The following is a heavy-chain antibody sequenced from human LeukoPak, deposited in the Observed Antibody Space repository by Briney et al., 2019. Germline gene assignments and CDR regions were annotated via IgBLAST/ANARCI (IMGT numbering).Heavy chain of an antibody. CDR1: GFTFSSYA. Sequence: GGSLRLSCAASGFTFSSYAMSWVRQAPGKGLEWVSAISGSGGSTYYADSVKGRFTISRDNSKNTLYLQMNSLRAEDTAVYYCAGYYLAGDYFDYWGQGTLVTVSS. V-gene: IGHV3-23*01. J-gene: IGHJ4*02. CDR3: AGYYLAGDYFDY. D-gene: IGHD2-15*01. CDR2: ISGSGGST.